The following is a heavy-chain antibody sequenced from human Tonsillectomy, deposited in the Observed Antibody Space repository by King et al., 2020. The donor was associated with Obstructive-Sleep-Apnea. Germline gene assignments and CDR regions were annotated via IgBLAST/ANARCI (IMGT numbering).Heavy chain of an antibody. V-gene: IGHV3-30*02. CDR3: ARERYSGEKYFDY. CDR1: GFDFSYYG. Sequence: VQLVESGGGVVQPGRSLRLSCAASGFDFSYYGMHWVRQGPGKGLEWVTFIRYDGSNKYYADSVKGRFIISRDNSKNTLYLQMNSLGAEDTALYYCARERYSGEKYFDYWGQGTQVTVSS. J-gene: IGHJ4*02. D-gene: IGHD5-12*01. CDR2: IRYDGSNK.